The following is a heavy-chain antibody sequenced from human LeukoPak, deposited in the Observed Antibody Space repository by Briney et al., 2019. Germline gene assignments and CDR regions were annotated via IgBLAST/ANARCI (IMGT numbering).Heavy chain of an antibody. V-gene: IGHV3-23*01. CDR2: ISHSGDST. Sequence: PGGSLRLSCAASGFTFSRYVMTWVRQAPGQGLEWVSFISHSGDSTYYADSVKGRFTISRDNSKNTLYLQMNSLRAEDTAVYYCARDLYSYGFGYYFDYWGQGTLVTVSS. CDR3: ARDLYSYGFGYYFDY. CDR1: GFTFSRYV. D-gene: IGHD5-18*01. J-gene: IGHJ4*02.